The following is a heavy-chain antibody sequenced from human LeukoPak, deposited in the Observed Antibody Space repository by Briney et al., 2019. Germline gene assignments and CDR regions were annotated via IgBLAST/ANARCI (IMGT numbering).Heavy chain of an antibody. V-gene: IGHV4-61*01. J-gene: IGHJ6*04. CDR3: ALRIRDYYGSEYYYGMDV. CDR1: GGSVSSGSYY. D-gene: IGHD3-10*01. CDR2: IYYSGST. Sequence: SETLSLTCTVSGGSVSSGSYYWSWIRQPPGKGLEWIGYIYYSGSTNYNPSLKSRVTISVDTSKNQFSLKLSSVTAADTAVYYCALRIRDYYGSEYYYGMDVWGKGTTVTVSS.